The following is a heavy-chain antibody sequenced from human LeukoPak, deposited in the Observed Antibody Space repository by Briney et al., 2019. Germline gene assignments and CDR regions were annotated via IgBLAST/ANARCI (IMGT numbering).Heavy chain of an antibody. J-gene: IGHJ6*03. D-gene: IGHD3-22*01. CDR1: GYTFTSYY. Sequence: GASVKVSCKASGYTFTSYYMHWVRQAPGQGLEWVGIINPSGGSTSYAQKFQGRVTMTRDTSTSTVYMELSSLRSEDTAVYYCARAPYYYDSSGYYYYYYYYYMDVWGKGTTVTVSS. CDR3: ARAPYYYDSSGYYYYYYYYYMDV. CDR2: INPSGGST. V-gene: IGHV1-46*01.